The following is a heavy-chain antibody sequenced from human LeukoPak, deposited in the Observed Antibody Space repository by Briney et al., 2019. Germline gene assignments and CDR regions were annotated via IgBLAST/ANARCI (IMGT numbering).Heavy chain of an antibody. CDR2: IKHDGSDK. CDR3: ATICSTSCYGYYMDV. J-gene: IGHJ6*03. V-gene: IGHV3-7*01. D-gene: IGHD2-2*01. Sequence: GGSLRLSCEGSGFTFSNYWMSWVRQAPGKGLEWVANIKHDGSDKYYVDSVTGRFTISRDNAKNSLSLQMNSLRVEDTAVYYCATICSTSCYGYYMDVWGKGTTVTVSS. CDR1: GFTFSNYW.